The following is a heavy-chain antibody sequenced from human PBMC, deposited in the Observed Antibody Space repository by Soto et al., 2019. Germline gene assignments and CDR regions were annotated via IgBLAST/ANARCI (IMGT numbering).Heavy chain of an antibody. CDR1: GFTFGSYA. D-gene: IGHD2-21*02. J-gene: IGHJ4*02. Sequence: GGSLRLSCVASGFTFGSYAMTWVRRAPGKGLEWVSTINDNGNLRYYAESVRGRFTISRDNSKNTLYLQLNNLRAEDSARYYCAKAFGDWYPFEKWGLGALVTISS. V-gene: IGHV3-23*01. CDR2: INDNGNLR. CDR3: AKAFGDWYPFEK.